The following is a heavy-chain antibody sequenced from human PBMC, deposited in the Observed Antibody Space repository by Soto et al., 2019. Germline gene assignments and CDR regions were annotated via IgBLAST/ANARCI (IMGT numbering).Heavy chain of an antibody. CDR3: ARQPQAASLDY. J-gene: IGHJ4*02. CDR1: CGSISSSSYY. V-gene: IGHV4-39*01. Sequence: SETLSLTCTVSCGSISSSSYYWGWIRQPPGKGLEWIGSIYYSGSTYYNPSLKSRVTISVDTSKNQFSLKLSSVTAADTAVYYCARQPQAASLDYWGQGTLVTVSS. D-gene: IGHD2-15*01. CDR2: IYYSGST.